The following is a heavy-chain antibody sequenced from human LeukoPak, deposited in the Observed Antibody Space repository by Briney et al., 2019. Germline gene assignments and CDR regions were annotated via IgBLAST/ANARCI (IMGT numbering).Heavy chain of an antibody. V-gene: IGHV3-30*03. Sequence: PGRSLRLSCAASGFTFSSYGMHWVRQAPGKGLEWVAVISYDGSNKYYADSVKGRFTISRDNSKNTLYLQMNSLRPEDTAVYYCARGFEADSGSYLVDYWGQGTLVTVSS. D-gene: IGHD1-26*01. CDR1: GFTFSSYG. CDR3: ARGFEADSGSYLVDY. CDR2: ISYDGSNK. J-gene: IGHJ4*02.